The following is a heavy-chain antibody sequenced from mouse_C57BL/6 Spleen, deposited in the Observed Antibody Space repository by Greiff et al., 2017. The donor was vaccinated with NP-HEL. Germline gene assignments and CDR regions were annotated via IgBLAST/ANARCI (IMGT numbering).Heavy chain of an antibody. CDR1: GYAFSSSW. D-gene: IGHD2-3*01. CDR2: IYPGDGDT. J-gene: IGHJ2*01. CDR3: ARWLLQCFDY. Sequence: QVQLKESGPELVKPGASVKISCKASGYAFSSSWMNWVKQRPGKGLEWIGRIYPGDGDTNYNGKFKGKATLTADKSSSTAYMQLSSLTSDDSAVYFCARWLLQCFDYWGQGTTLTVSS. V-gene: IGHV1-82*01.